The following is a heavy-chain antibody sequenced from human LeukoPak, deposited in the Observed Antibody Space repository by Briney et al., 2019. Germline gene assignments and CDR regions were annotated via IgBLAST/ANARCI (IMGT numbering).Heavy chain of an antibody. CDR3: ARDHGERPAY. Sequence: GGSLRLSCAASGFTFSSHSMNWVRQAPGKGLEWVSSISSSSISISYADSLKGRFTISRDNAKNSLYLQMNSLRADDTAVYYCARDHGERPAYWGQGTLVTVSS. D-gene: IGHD4-17*01. J-gene: IGHJ4*02. V-gene: IGHV3-21*01. CDR2: ISSSSISI. CDR1: GFTFSSHS.